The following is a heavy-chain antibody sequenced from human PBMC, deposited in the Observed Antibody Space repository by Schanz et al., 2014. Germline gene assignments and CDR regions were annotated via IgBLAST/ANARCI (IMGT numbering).Heavy chain of an antibody. J-gene: IGHJ3*02. V-gene: IGHV3-30*14. CDR2: ISSDGFNK. D-gene: IGHD6-19*01. Sequence: QVQLVESGGGVVQPGGSLRLSCAASRFTFSTYAMHWVRQAPGKGLGWLAVISSDGFNKFYADSVKGRFTISRDNSKNTLYLQMNSLIAEDTAVYYCAKCIGWYGRCAFDIWGQGTTVTVSS. CDR1: RFTFSTYA. CDR3: AKCIGWYGRCAFDI.